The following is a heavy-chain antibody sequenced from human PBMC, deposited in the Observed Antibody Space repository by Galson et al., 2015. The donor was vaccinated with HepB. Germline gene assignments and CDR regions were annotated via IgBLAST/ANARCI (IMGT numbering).Heavy chain of an antibody. Sequence: SETLSLTCTVSGGSISSYYWSWIRQPAGKGLEWIGRIYTSGSTNYNPSLKSRVTMSVDTSKNQFSLKLSSVTAADTAVYYCARVRGDIVVVPAAPGYYYYYYMDVWGKGTTVTVSS. CDR2: IYTSGST. D-gene: IGHD2-2*01. J-gene: IGHJ6*03. V-gene: IGHV4-4*07. CDR3: ARVRGDIVVVPAAPGYYYYYYMDV. CDR1: GGSISSYY.